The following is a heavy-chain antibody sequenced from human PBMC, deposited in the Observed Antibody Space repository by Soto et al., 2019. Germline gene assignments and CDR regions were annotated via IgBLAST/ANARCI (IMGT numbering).Heavy chain of an antibody. J-gene: IGHJ4*02. CDR3: ARKSRDGYNCFDY. CDR1: GFTFSSYS. CDR2: ISSSSSYI. V-gene: IGHV3-21*01. Sequence: PGGSLRLSCAASGFTFSSYSMNWVRQAPGKGLEWVSSISSSSSYIYYADSVKGRFTISRDNAKNSLYLQINSLRAEDTAVYYCARKSRDGYNCFDYWGQGTLVTVSS. D-gene: IGHD5-12*01.